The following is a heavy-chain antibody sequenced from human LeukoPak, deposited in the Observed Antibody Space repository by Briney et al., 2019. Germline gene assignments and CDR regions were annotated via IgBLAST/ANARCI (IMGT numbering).Heavy chain of an antibody. Sequence: GGSLRLSCAASGFIFNNYGMNWVRQAPGKGLEWVSYISSSGTMYYADSVKGRFTISRDNAKNSLYLQMNSLRAEDTAVYYCAELGITMIGGVWGKGTTVTISS. CDR2: ISSSGTM. J-gene: IGHJ6*04. D-gene: IGHD3-10*02. CDR1: GFIFNNYG. V-gene: IGHV3-69-1*02. CDR3: AELGITMIGGV.